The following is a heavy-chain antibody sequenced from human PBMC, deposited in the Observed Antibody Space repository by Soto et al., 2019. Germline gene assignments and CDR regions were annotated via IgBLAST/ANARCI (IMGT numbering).Heavy chain of an antibody. Sequence: QVQLVQSGAELKKPGASVKVSCKASGYTFTTYAISWVRQAPGQGLEWMGWISAYKGNTNYAQNLQSRVNMTTDTTTSTAYLNLRSLRSDATAVYSCTRDVPTFDNWGQGTLVTVSS. CDR3: TRDVPTFDN. CDR2: ISAYKGNT. V-gene: IGHV1-18*01. CDR1: GYTFTTYA. J-gene: IGHJ4*02. D-gene: IGHD2-2*01.